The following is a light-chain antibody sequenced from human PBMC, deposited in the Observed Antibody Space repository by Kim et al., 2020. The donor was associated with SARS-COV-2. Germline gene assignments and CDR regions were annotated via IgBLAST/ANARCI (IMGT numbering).Light chain of an antibody. Sequence: APGKTARITCGGNNIGSKSVHWYQKKPGQAPVLVIYYDSDRPSGIPERFSGSNSGNTATLTISRVEAGDEADYYCQVWDSSSDHRVFGEGTQLTVL. J-gene: IGLJ3*02. CDR1: NIGSKS. CDR2: YDS. V-gene: IGLV3-21*04. CDR3: QVWDSSSDHRV.